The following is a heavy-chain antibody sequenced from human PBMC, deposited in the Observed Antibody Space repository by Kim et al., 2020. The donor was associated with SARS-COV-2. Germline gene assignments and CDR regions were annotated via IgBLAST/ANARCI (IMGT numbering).Heavy chain of an antibody. V-gene: IGHV3-53*04. CDR3: AREEVDYGFDY. Sequence: TYYADSVKGRFTISRHNSKNTLYLQMNSLRAEDTAVYYCAREEVDYGFDYWGQGTLVTVSS. D-gene: IGHD4-17*01. J-gene: IGHJ4*02. CDR2: T.